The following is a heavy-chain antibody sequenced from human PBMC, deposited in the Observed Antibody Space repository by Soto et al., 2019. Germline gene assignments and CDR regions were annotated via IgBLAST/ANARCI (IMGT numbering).Heavy chain of an antibody. CDR2: IHSDGSST. CDR3: ARGDRGAFDL. D-gene: IGHD1-26*01. V-gene: IGHV3-74*01. CDR1: GFTFSYYW. Sequence: EVQLVESGGGLVQPGESLRLSCAASGFTFSYYWMHWVRQAPGKGPVWVSRIHSDGSSTTYADSVKGLFSFSRDNARNTVYLQMNSLRAEDTAVYYCARGDRGAFDLWGQGTVLTVS. J-gene: IGHJ3*01.